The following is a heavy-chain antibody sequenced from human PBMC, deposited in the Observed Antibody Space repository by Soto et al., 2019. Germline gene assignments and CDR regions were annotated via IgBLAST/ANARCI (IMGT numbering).Heavy chain of an antibody. Sequence: EVQLVESGGGLVQPGGSLRLSCAASGFAFSTKWMHWVRQGPGKGLVWVSRINIDGTTTNYADSVKGRFTISRDNAKNMLYLQMDSLRAEDTAVYYCARIPYSHTDPCPWGQGTLVTVSS. CDR2: INIDGTTT. V-gene: IGHV3-74*01. CDR1: GFAFSTKW. J-gene: IGHJ5*02. D-gene: IGHD1-26*01. CDR3: ARIPYSHTDPCP.